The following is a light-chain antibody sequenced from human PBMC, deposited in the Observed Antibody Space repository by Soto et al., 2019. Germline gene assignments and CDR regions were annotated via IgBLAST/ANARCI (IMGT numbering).Light chain of an antibody. CDR3: QQYNNWWT. Sequence: GDRVTITCRASQDITTDLGWYQQKPGKAPKRLIHTASSLQSGVPSRFSGSGSGTEFTLTISSLQSEDFGVYYCQQYNNWWTFGQGTKVDIK. CDR1: QDITTD. CDR2: TAS. J-gene: IGKJ1*01. V-gene: IGKV1-17*01.